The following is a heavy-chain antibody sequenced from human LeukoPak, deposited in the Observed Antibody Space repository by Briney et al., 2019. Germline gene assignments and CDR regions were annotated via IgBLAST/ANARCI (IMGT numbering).Heavy chain of an antibody. D-gene: IGHD5-24*01. Sequence: PSETLSLTCTVSGDSINGYYWSWIRQPPGKGLEWIGEINHSGSTNYNPSLKSRVTISVDTSKNQFSLKLSSVTAADTAVYYCAREDGVDWGQGTLVTVSS. CDR3: AREDGVD. V-gene: IGHV4-34*01. J-gene: IGHJ4*02. CDR1: GDSINGYY. CDR2: INHSGST.